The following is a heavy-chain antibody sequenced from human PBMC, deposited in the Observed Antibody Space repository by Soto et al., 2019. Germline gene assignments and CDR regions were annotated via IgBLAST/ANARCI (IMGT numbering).Heavy chain of an antibody. V-gene: IGHV3-15*01. CDR2: IRSKTHGGTT. Sequence: PGGSLRLSCTASGFSFIGTWMTWVRQAAGKGLEWVGHIRSKTHGGTTEYAAPVKGRFTISRDDSETTLYLQMNGLKAEDTAVYYCTTDFLQTGTTFDFWGQGTLVTVS. D-gene: IGHD1-1*01. J-gene: IGHJ5*01. CDR3: TTDFLQTGTTFDF. CDR1: GFSFIGTW.